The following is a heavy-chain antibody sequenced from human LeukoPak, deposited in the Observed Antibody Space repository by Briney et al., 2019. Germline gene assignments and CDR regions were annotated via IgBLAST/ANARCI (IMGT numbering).Heavy chain of an antibody. J-gene: IGHJ4*02. CDR2: IIPIFGTA. CDR3: ARYTADSSGWYDFDY. Sequence: VASVKVSCKASGGTFSSYAISWVRQAPGQGLEWMGGIIPIFGTANYAQKFQGRVTITADESTSTAYMELSSLRSEDTAVYYCARYTADSSGWYDFDYWGQGTLVTVSS. D-gene: IGHD6-19*01. CDR1: GGTFSSYA. V-gene: IGHV1-69*01.